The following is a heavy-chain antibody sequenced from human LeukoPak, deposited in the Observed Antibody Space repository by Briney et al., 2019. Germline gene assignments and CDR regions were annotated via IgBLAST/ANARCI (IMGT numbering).Heavy chain of an antibody. V-gene: IGHV3-49*04. D-gene: IGHD3-22*01. Sequence: PGGSLRLSCTASGFTFGDYAMSWVRQAPGKGLEWVGFIRSKAYGGTTEYAASVKGRFTISRDDSKSIAYLQMNSLKTEDTAVYYCTRPPQTWRYYYDSSGYYYAPLFDYWGQGTLVTVSS. CDR1: GFTFGDYA. CDR3: TRPPQTWRYYYDSSGYYYAPLFDY. J-gene: IGHJ4*02. CDR2: IRSKAYGGTT.